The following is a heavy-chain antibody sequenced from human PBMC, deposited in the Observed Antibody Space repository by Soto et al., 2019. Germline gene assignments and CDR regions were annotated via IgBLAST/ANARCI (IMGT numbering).Heavy chain of an antibody. V-gene: IGHV3-74*01. CDR2: IKTDGSST. Sequence: EVQLVESGGGLVQPGGSLRLTCAAPGFTFSSYWMHWVRQAPWKWLVWVSRIKTDGSSTGYADSFKCRFTISIDNALNTLYLQMNSLTAADTALYCCARVGTGAYYFDYWGLATLVTVSS. CDR3: ARVGTGAYYFDY. CDR1: GFTFSSYW. J-gene: IGHJ4*02. D-gene: IGHD7-27*01.